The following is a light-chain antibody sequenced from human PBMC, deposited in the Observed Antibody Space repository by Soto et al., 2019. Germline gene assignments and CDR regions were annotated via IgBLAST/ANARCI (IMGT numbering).Light chain of an antibody. J-gene: IGKJ5*01. V-gene: IGKV3-11*01. CDR2: DAS. CDR3: QQRSNWPIT. CDR1: QSISDT. Sequence: IVMTQSPATRSVSPGGRATLSGRASQSISDTLAWYQQKPGQAPRLLIYDASNRATGIPARFSGSGSGTDFTLTISSLEPEDFAVYYCQQRSNWPITFGQGTRLEIK.